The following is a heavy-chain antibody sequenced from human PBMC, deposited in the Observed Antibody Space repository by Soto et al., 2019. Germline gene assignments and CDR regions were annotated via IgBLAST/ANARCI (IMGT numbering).Heavy chain of an antibody. CDR2: ISTNTGNT. J-gene: IGHJ4*02. Sequence: GPELKKPGASVRVSCTASGYAFLTYGIVWVRQAPGQGLECMGWISTNTGNTNYEQNLQGRVTMTTDTPTSTAYMELRSLTSDATAVYYCARELAGLLDNWGQGTLVTVSS. CDR1: GYAFLTYG. V-gene: IGHV1-18*01. CDR3: ARELAGLLDN.